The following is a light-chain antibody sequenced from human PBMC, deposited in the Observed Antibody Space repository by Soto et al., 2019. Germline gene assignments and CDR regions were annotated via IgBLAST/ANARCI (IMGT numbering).Light chain of an antibody. Sequence: IVMTQSPATLSVSPGARAPLSCRASQNIYSNVAWYQQRPGQAPRLLIYRASTRAPGIPARFSGSGSGTEFTLTISSLQSEDFAVYSCQQYNNWPLTFGGGTKVDIK. CDR2: RAS. CDR1: QNIYSN. CDR3: QQYNNWPLT. J-gene: IGKJ4*01. V-gene: IGKV3-15*01.